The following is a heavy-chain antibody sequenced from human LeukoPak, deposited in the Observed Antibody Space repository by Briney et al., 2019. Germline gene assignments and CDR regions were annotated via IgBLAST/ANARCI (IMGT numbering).Heavy chain of an antibody. CDR1: TFTFANSA. CDR2: IDGGGGNT. Sequence: PGGSLRLSCAASTFTFANSAMYWFRQAPGKGLEWVSTIDGGGGNTYYTDSVTGRFTISRDNSKNTLYLQMNSLRAEDTAVYYCAKKTDSAARYFAYWGQGTWVTVSS. V-gene: IGHV3-23*01. CDR3: AKKTDSAARYFAY. J-gene: IGHJ4*02. D-gene: IGHD2-15*01.